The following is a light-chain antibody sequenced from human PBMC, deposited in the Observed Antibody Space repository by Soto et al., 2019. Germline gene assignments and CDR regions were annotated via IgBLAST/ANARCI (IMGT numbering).Light chain of an antibody. CDR1: QSLVYSDGNTY. CDR2: KVS. Sequence: DVVMTQSPLSLPVTLGQPASISCRSSQSLVYSDGNTYLNWYQQRPGQPPRRLIYKVSNRDSGVPDRFSGSGSGTDFTLEISRVEAEDVGVYFCMHGTHCPPSFTFGPGTKVDIK. V-gene: IGKV2-30*01. CDR3: MHGTHCPPSFT. J-gene: IGKJ3*01.